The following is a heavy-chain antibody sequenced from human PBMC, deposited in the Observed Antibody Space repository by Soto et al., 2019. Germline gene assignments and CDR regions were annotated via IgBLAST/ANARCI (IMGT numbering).Heavy chain of an antibody. Sequence: PSETLSLTCSVSGASLSTYYWGWIRQPPGKGLEWIGTIYHSGSTYYNPSLKSRVTISVDASENHFSLKLSSVTAADTAVYYCARVGPYCGGDCYSPPPWGQGTMVTVSS. D-gene: IGHD2-21*02. V-gene: IGHV4-38-2*02. CDR1: GASLSTYY. CDR2: IYHSGST. J-gene: IGHJ5*02. CDR3: ARVGPYCGGDCYSPPP.